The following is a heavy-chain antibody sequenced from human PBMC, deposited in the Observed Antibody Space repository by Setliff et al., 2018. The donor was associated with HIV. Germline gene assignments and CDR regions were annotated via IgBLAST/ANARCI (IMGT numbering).Heavy chain of an antibody. V-gene: IGHV4-4*09. CDR2: ISSSGTT. CDR1: DDSFSNYD. D-gene: IGHD2-15*01. Sequence: SETLSLTCDVSDDSFSNYDWTWIRQPPGKAMQWIGYISSSGTTNYNHSLRSRVTISIETSNTRFFLWLRSVTAADTATYFCARLGRAIDDGGSSLRLDFWGQGMLVTVSS. J-gene: IGHJ4*02. CDR3: ARLGRAIDDGGSSLRLDF.